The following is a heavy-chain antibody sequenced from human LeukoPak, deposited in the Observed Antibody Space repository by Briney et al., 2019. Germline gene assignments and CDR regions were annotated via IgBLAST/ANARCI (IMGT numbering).Heavy chain of an antibody. CDR3: ARNFDMKGFDP. D-gene: IGHD3-9*01. J-gene: IGHJ5*02. Sequence: VKVSCKASGYTFTGYYMNWVRQAPGQGLEWMGWINSDSGFTKYAQKFQGRVTMTRDTSITTVYMDLTRLTSDDTAVYYCARNFDMKGFDPWGPGTLVTVSS. CDR1: GYTFTGYY. V-gene: IGHV1-2*02. CDR2: INSDSGFT.